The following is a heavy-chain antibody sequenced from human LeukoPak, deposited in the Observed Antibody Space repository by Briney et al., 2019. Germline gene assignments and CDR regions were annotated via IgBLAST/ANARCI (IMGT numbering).Heavy chain of an antibody. CDR3: ARDVLNYDILTGYSPGAFDI. CDR2: IYYSGST. V-gene: IGHV4-59*01. CDR1: GGSISSYY. Sequence: PSETLSLTCTVSGGSISSYYWSWIRQPPGKGLEWIGYIYYSGSTNYNPSLKSRVTISVDTSKNQFSLKLSSVTAADTAVYYCARDVLNYDILTGYSPGAFDIWGQGTVVTVSS. D-gene: IGHD3-9*01. J-gene: IGHJ3*02.